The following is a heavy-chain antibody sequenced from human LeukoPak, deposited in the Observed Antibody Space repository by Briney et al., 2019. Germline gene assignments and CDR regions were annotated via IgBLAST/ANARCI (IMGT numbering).Heavy chain of an antibody. CDR3: AREGSMTARPFVSIDY. CDR1: GGSISSYY. J-gene: IGHJ4*02. Sequence: SETLSLTCTVSGGSISSYYWSWIRQPAGKGLQWIGRIHTSGSTDYNPSLESRVTMSVDTSKNQFSLKLSSVTAADTAVYYCAREGSMTARPFVSIDYWGQGTLVTVSS. CDR2: IHTSGST. V-gene: IGHV4-4*07. D-gene: IGHD6-6*01.